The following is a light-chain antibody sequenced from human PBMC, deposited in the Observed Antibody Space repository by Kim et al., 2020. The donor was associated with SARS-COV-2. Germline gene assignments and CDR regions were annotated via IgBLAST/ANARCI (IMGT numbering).Light chain of an antibody. V-gene: IGKV1-6*01. CDR2: AAS. J-gene: IGKJ1*01. CDR1: QGIRSD. CDR3: LQDNHYPWT. Sequence: ASVADRVTITCRASQGIRSDLGWYQQKPGKAPKLLIYAASNLQSEVPSRFSGSGFDTDFILTISSLQPEDFATYYCLQDNHYPWTFGQGTKVDIK.